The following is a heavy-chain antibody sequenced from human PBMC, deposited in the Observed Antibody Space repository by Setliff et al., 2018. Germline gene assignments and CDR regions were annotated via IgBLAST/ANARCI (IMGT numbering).Heavy chain of an antibody. Sequence: PGGSLRLSCAASGFTFSSYSMNWVRQAPGKGLEWVSSISSNSLYMYYADSVKGRFTISRDNAKNSLYLQMNSLRAEDTAVYYCAKDGGGTYYSRSDYWGQGTLVTVSS. D-gene: IGHD1-26*01. J-gene: IGHJ4*02. CDR1: GFTFSSYS. CDR3: AKDGGGTYYSRSDY. CDR2: ISSNSLYM. V-gene: IGHV3-21*04.